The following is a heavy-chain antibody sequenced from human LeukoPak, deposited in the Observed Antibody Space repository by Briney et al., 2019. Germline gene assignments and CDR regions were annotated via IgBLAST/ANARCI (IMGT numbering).Heavy chain of an antibody. J-gene: IGHJ4*02. Sequence: SGPALVKPTQTLTLTCTFSGFSLTTSSMCVSWIRQPPGKALEWLARIDWDDDKYYNTSLKTRLTISKDTSKNQVVLTMTSMDPVDTATYYCARVRGGTVLADYWGQGTLVTVSS. CDR3: ARVRGGTVLADY. D-gene: IGHD1-1*01. CDR2: IDWDDDK. CDR1: GFSLTTSSMC. V-gene: IGHV2-70*11.